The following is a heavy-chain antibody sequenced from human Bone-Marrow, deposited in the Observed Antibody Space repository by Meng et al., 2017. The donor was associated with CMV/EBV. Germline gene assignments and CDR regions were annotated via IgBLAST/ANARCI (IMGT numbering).Heavy chain of an antibody. D-gene: IGHD6-13*01. Sequence: GESLKISCAASGFTFSSYGMHWVRQAPGKGLEWVAFIRYDGSNKYYADSVKGRFTISRDNSKNTLYLQMNSLRTEYTGVYYRAKLPPGSSWSVRLSNAFDIWGQGTKVTVS. CDR1: GFTFSSYG. CDR3: AKLPPGSSWSVRLSNAFDI. CDR2: IRYDGSNK. V-gene: IGHV3-30*02. J-gene: IGHJ3*02.